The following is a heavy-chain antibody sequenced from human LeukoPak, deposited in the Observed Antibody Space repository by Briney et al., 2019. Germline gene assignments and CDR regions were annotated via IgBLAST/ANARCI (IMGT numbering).Heavy chain of an antibody. V-gene: IGHV4-61*02. CDR3: ARGGGYGSGSYYKPRLDAFDI. CDR1: GGSISSGNYY. Sequence: PSQTLSLTCTVSGGSISSGNYYWSWIRQPAGKGLEWIGRIYTSGSANYNPSLRSRVTISVDTPKNQFSLKLSSVTAADTAVYYCARGGGYGSGSYYKPRLDAFDIWGQGTMVTVSS. CDR2: IYTSGSA. D-gene: IGHD3-10*01. J-gene: IGHJ3*02.